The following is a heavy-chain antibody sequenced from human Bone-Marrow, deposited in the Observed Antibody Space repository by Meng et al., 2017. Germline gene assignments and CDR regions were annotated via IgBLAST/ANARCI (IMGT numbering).Heavy chain of an antibody. CDR3: ARARALLWFGELYYGMDV. CDR1: GYTFTSYA. D-gene: IGHD3-10*01. Sequence: QVQLVQAGAEVKKPGASVKVSCKASGYTFTSYAMHWVRQAPGQRLEWMGWINAGNGNTKYSQKFQGRVTITRDTSASTAYMELSSLRSEDTAVYYCARARALLWFGELYYGMDVWGQGTTVTVSS. CDR2: INAGNGNT. V-gene: IGHV1-3*01. J-gene: IGHJ6*02.